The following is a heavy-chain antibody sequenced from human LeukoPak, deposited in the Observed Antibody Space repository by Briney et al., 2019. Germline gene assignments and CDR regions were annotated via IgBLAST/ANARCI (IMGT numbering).Heavy chain of an antibody. V-gene: IGHV4-59*01. CDR3: ARELNYYDSSGYFTFDI. Sequence: SETLSLTCTVSGGSISIYYWSWIRQPPGKGLEWIGYIYYSGSTNYNPSLKSRVTISVDTSKNQFSLKLSSVTAADTAVYYCARELNYYDSSGYFTFDIWGQGTMVTVSS. CDR1: GGSISIYY. D-gene: IGHD3-22*01. J-gene: IGHJ3*02. CDR2: IYYSGST.